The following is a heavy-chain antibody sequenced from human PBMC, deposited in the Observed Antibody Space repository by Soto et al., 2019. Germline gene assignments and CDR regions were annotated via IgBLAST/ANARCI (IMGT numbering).Heavy chain of an antibody. J-gene: IGHJ4*02. D-gene: IGHD5-18*01. CDR1: GFTFDDYA. CDR3: VRSKGGYSYGTPFDY. V-gene: IGHV3-9*01. CDR2: ISWNSGNI. Sequence: VQLEESGGALVQPGRSLRLSCAASGFTFDDYAMHWVRQVLGKGLEWVSSISWNSGNIGYADSVKGRSTTSRDNAKNSLYLQMNSLRPEDTALYYCVRSKGGYSYGTPFDYWGQGTLVTVSS.